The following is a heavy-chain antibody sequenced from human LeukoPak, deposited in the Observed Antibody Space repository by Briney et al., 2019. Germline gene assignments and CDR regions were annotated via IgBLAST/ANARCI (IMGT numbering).Heavy chain of an antibody. V-gene: IGHV4-61*01. D-gene: IGHD6-6*01. J-gene: IGHJ4*02. CDR2: VYYSGST. CDR3: ARDGGYSSSSADY. Sequence: SETLSLTCTVSGGSVSSGSYFWTWIRQPPGKGLEWIGYVYYSGSTNYNPSLKSRVTISVDTSKNQFSLKLSSVTAADTAVYYCARDGGYSSSSADYWGQGTLVTVSS. CDR1: GGSVSSGSYF.